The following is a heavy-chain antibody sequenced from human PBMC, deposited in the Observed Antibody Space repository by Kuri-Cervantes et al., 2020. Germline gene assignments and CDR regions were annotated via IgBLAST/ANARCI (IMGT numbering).Heavy chain of an antibody. CDR2: IWYDGSNK. J-gene: IGHJ6*02. D-gene: IGHD5-18*01. Sequence: GESLKISCAASGFTFSSYGMHWVRQAPGKGLEWVAVIWYDGSNKYYADSVKGRFTISRDNSKNTLYLQMNSLRAEDTAVYYCAKDAARGYSYYYYYGMDVWGQGTTVTVSS. V-gene: IGHV3-30*02. CDR1: GFTFSSYG. CDR3: AKDAARGYSYYYYYGMDV.